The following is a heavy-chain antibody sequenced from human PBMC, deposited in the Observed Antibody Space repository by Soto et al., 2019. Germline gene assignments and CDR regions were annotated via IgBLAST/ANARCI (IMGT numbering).Heavy chain of an antibody. Sequence: SVKVSCKASGGTFSSYAISWVRQAPGQGLEWMGGIIPIFGTANYAQKFQGRVTITADESTSTAYMGLSSLRSEDTAVYYCARGGYCTNGVCYGGRYYGMDVWGQGTTVTVSS. J-gene: IGHJ6*02. D-gene: IGHD2-8*01. CDR2: IIPIFGTA. CDR3: ARGGYCTNGVCYGGRYYGMDV. CDR1: GGTFSSYA. V-gene: IGHV1-69*13.